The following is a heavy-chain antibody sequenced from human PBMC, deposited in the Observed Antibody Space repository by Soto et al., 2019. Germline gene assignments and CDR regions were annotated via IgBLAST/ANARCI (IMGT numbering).Heavy chain of an antibody. CDR2: IWYDGTKT. D-gene: IGHD3-3*01. CDR1: GFSFSSFC. CDR3: ARAPWIYDFWSGSCFDY. J-gene: IGHJ4*02. Sequence: GGSLRLSCAASGFSFSSFCMHWVRQAPGKGLEWVAVIWYDGTKTYYADSVKGRFTISRDNSKNTLYLQMNSLRTEDKAVYYCARAPWIYDFWSGSCFDYWGQGTLVTVSS. V-gene: IGHV3-33*01.